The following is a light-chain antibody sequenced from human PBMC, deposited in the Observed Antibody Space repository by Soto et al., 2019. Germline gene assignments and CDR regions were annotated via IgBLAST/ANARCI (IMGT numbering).Light chain of an antibody. Sequence: EIVVTQSPGTLSLSPGERATLSCRASQSVSSSYLAWYQQKPGQAPRLLIYGSSSRATGIQDRFSGSGSGTDFTRTISKLEPEDFSVYYCHQYGSSPWTFGQGTKVEIK. CDR3: HQYGSSPWT. CDR1: QSVSSSY. CDR2: GSS. V-gene: IGKV3-20*01. J-gene: IGKJ1*01.